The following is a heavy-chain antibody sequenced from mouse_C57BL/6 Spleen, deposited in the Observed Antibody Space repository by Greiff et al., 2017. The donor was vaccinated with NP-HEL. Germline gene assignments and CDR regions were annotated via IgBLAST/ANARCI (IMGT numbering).Heavy chain of an antibody. CDR2: ISYDGSN. CDR3: ARGEVWYCDV. J-gene: IGHJ1*03. CDR1: GYSITSGYY. V-gene: IGHV3-6*01. Sequence: EVKLQESGPGLVKPSQSLSLTCSVTGYSITSGYYWNWIRQFPGNKLEWMGYISYDGSNNYNPSLKNRISITRDTSKNQFFLKLNSVTTEDTATYYCARGEVWYCDVWGTGTTVTVSS.